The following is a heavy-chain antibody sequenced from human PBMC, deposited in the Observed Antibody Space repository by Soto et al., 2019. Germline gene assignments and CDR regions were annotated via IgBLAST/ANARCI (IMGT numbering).Heavy chain of an antibody. D-gene: IGHD3-10*01. CDR1: GYTFTSYA. CDR2: INAGNGNT. Sequence: QVQLVQSGAEVKKPGASVKVSCKASGYTFTSYAMHWVRQAPGQRLEWMGWINAGNGNTKYSQKFQGRVTITRDTSASTAYMELSSLRSEDTAVYYCARITMVRVDDAFDIWGQGTMVTVSS. J-gene: IGHJ3*02. V-gene: IGHV1-3*01. CDR3: ARITMVRVDDAFDI.